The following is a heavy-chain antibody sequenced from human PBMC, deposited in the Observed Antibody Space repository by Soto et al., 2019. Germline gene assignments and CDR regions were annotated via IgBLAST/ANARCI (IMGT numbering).Heavy chain of an antibody. Sequence: PGGYLRLSCAASGFIFSKAWINWVRQAPGKGLEWVGRIKSKTDGGTPDFAAPVKGRCAISRDDSKNVVYLQMNSLKVEDTGIYYCAKRPRIPMVPTPWAQGTLVTVSS. D-gene: IGHD3-10*01. CDR3: AKRPRIPMVPTP. CDR2: IKSKTDGGTP. CDR1: GFIFSKAW. J-gene: IGHJ5*02. V-gene: IGHV3-15*07.